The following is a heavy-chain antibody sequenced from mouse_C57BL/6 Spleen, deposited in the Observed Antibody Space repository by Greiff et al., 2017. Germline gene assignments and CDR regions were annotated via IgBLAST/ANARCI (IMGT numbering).Heavy chain of an antibody. CDR2: IDPEDGDT. J-gene: IGHJ4*01. CDR1: GFNIKDYY. D-gene: IGHD2-12*01. Sequence: EVQLQQSGAELVKPGASVKLSCTASGFNIKDYYMHWVKQRTEQGLEWIGRIDPEDGDTKYAPKFQGKATITADTSSNTAYLQLSSLTSEDTAVYYCASPLYDYYALDYWGQRASVTDSS. V-gene: IGHV14-2*01. CDR3: ASPLYDYYALDY.